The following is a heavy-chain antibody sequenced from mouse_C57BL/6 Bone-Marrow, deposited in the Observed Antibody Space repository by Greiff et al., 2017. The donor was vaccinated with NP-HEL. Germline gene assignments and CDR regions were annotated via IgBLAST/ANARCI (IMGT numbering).Heavy chain of an antibody. V-gene: IGHV14-4*01. CDR2: IDPENGDT. CDR1: GFTIKDDY. J-gene: IGHJ2*01. Sequence: EVQLQESGAELVRPGASVKLSCTASGFTIKDDYMHWVKQRPEQGLEWIGWIDPENGDTEYASKFQGKATITADTSSNTAYLQLSSLTSEDTAVYYCRAYCSGSSYVGGQGTTLTVTA. D-gene: IGHD1-1*01. CDR3: RAYCSGSSYV.